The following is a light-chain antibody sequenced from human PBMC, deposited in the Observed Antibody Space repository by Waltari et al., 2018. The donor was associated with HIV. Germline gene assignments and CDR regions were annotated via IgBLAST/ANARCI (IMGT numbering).Light chain of an antibody. CDR3: ATWDDSLSGWV. CDR2: SHI. CDR1: SSNIGSNI. J-gene: IGLJ3*02. Sequence: QSLLTQPPSASGTPGQRVTISCSGSSSNIGSNIVNWYQQFPGTAPKFLISSHIPRPSGVPYRFSGSKSCTSASLAISGLQSEDEADYYWATWDDSLSGWVFGGGTKLTVL. V-gene: IGLV1-44*01.